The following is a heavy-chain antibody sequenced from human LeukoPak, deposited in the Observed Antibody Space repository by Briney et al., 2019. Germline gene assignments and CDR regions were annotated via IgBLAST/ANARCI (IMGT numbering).Heavy chain of an antibody. J-gene: IGHJ4*02. CDR1: GGSFSGYY. CDR3: AALYYDFSF. Sequence: SETLSLTCAVYGGSFSGYYWSWIRQPPGKGLEWIGEINHSGSTNYNPSLKSRVTISVDTSKNQFSLKLSSVTAADTAVYYCAALYYDFSFWGQGTLVTVSS. CDR2: INHSGST. V-gene: IGHV4-34*01. D-gene: IGHD3-3*01.